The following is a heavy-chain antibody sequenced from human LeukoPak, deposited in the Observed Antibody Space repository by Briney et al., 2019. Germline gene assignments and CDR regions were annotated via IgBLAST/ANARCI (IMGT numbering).Heavy chain of an antibody. J-gene: IGHJ4*02. CDR1: GGSVSSGSYY. D-gene: IGHD1-26*01. V-gene: IGHV4-61*01. CDR3: ARGFTRLVGAPSSFDY. Sequence: SETLSLTCTVSGGSVSSGSYYWSWIRQPPGKGLEWIGYIYYSGSTNYNPSLKSRVTISVDTSKNQFSLKLSSVTAADTAVYYCARGFTRLVGAPSSFDYWGQGTLVTVSS. CDR2: IYYSGST.